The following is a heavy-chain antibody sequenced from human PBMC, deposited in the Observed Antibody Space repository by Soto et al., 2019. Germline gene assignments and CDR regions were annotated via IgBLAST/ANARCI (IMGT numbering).Heavy chain of an antibody. V-gene: IGHV4-34*01. D-gene: IGHD2-8*02. J-gene: IGHJ4*02. CDR1: GGSFSGYY. CDR2: INHSGST. Sequence: QVQLQQWGAGLLKPSETLSLTCAVYGGSFSGYYWTWIRQPPGTGLEWIGEINHSGSTNYNPSLKSRVTRAVDTSKTQFCLKLTSVTAADTAVYYFASGKSTGLFDYWGQGTLVTVSS. CDR3: ASGKSTGLFDY.